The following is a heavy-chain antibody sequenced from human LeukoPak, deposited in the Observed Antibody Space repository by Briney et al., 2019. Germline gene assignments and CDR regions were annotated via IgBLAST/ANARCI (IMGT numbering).Heavy chain of an antibody. D-gene: IGHD5-12*01. CDR2: ISVYNGNT. CDR1: GYTFTAYS. CDR3: ARYIVTTADFDY. V-gene: IGHV1-18*01. Sequence: GASVKVSCKASGYTFTAYSISWVRQAPGQGLEWMGWISVYNGNTNYAQKLQDGVTMTTDTSSSTAYMELRSLRSDDTAVYYCARYIVTTADFDYWGQGTLVTVSS. J-gene: IGHJ4*02.